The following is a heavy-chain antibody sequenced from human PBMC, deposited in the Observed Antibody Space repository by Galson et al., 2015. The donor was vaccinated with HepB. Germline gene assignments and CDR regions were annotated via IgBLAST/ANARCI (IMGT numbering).Heavy chain of an antibody. Sequence: SLRLSCAASGFTFSNFEMNWVRQAPGKGLEWISYISSRETAYYADSVKGRFSISRDNAKNSLYLQMNSLRAEDTAVYYCARDLSGSGTFLAYYYGMDVWGQGTTVTVAS. CDR2: ISSRETA. V-gene: IGHV3-48*03. CDR1: GFTFSNFE. CDR3: ARDLSGSGTFLAYYYGMDV. D-gene: IGHD3-10*01. J-gene: IGHJ6*02.